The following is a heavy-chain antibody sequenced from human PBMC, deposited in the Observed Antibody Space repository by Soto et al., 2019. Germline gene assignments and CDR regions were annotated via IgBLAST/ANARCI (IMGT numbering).Heavy chain of an antibody. CDR2: IWYDGSNK. Sequence: QVQLVESGGGVVQPGRSLRLSCAASGFTFSSYGMHWVRQAPGKGLEWVAVIWYDGSNKYYADSVKGRFTMSRDNSKNTRDLQMDSLRSEDAAVDYCARDVATVTPALHYCDYWGQGTLVTVSS. J-gene: IGHJ4*02. V-gene: IGHV3-33*01. D-gene: IGHD4-17*01. CDR3: ARDVATVTPALHYCDY. CDR1: GFTFSSYG.